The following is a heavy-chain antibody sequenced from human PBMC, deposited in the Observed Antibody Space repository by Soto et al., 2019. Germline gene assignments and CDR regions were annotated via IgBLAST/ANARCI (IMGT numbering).Heavy chain of an antibody. CDR1: GGSIGPYY. Sequence: SETLSLTCTVSGGSIGPYYWTWIRQTPEKGLEWIGYVFYSGNTNYSPSLKSRVIISIDRSKNQFSLRLSSVTAADTAVYYCAGESTDGYNRHLDYWGQGT. CDR2: VFYSGNT. V-gene: IGHV4-59*01. J-gene: IGHJ4*02. D-gene: IGHD5-12*01. CDR3: AGESTDGYNRHLDY.